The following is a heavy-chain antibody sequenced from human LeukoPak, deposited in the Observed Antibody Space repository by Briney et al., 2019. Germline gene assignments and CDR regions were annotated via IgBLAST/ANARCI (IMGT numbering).Heavy chain of an antibody. Sequence: SETLSLTCTVSGGSISSGGYYWSWIRQHPGKGLEWIGYIYYSGSTYYNPSLKSRVTISVDTSKDQFSLKLSSVTAADTAVYYCARDSNQLLDYWGQGTLVTVSS. CDR1: GGSISSGGYY. CDR3: ARDSNQLLDY. D-gene: IGHD2-2*01. V-gene: IGHV4-31*03. J-gene: IGHJ4*02. CDR2: IYYSGST.